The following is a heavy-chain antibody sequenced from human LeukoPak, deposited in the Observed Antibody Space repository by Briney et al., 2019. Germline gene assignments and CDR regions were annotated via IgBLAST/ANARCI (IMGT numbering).Heavy chain of an antibody. V-gene: IGHV3-7*01. CDR3: AKVAKYYYGPETYYFFEQ. D-gene: IGHD3-10*01. Sequence: GGSLRLSCAASGFTFSSYWMSWVRQAPGKGLEWVANINQDGTEKYYVDSVKGRFSISRDYAKNSLYLQMNSLRVEDTAVYYCAKVAKYYYGPETYYFFEQWGQGTPVTASS. CDR2: INQDGTEK. CDR1: GFTFSSYW. J-gene: IGHJ4*02.